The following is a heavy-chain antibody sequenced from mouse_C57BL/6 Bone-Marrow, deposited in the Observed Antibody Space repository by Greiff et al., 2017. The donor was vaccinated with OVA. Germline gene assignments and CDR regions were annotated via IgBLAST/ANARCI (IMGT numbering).Heavy chain of an antibody. D-gene: IGHD1-1*01. CDR1: GYTFTDYY. J-gene: IGHJ2*01. CDR2: INPNNGGT. CDR3: ARYYYGFFDY. Sequence: VQLQQSGPELVKPGASVKISCKASGYTFTDYYLNWVKQSHGKSLEWIGAINPNNGGTSYNQKFKGKATLTIDKSYSTAYMELRSLTSEDFAVYYCARYYYGFFDYWGQGTTLTVSS. V-gene: IGHV1-26*01.